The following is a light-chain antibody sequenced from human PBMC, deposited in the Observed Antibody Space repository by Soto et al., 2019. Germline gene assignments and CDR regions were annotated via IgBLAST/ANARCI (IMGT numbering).Light chain of an antibody. Sequence: QSVLTQPPSASGSFGQSVTISCTGTSSDVGGNNYVSWYQQYPGKAPKLMIYEVSERPSGVPDRFSGSKSGNTASLTVSGLQADDEADYFCSSYSGTNYHYVFGTGTKDTVL. CDR3: SSYSGTNYHYV. V-gene: IGLV2-8*01. CDR2: EVS. CDR1: SSDVGGNNY. J-gene: IGLJ1*01.